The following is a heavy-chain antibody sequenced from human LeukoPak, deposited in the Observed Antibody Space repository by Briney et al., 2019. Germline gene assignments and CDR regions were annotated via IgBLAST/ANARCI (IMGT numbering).Heavy chain of an antibody. J-gene: IGHJ4*02. Sequence: GGSLRLSCSASGLSFSSYAMHWVRQAPGKGLEYVSVISGNGDSTYYADSVKGRFTISRDNSKNTLYLQMSSLRAEDTAVYYCAKDPSYYYASDYFDYWGQGTLVTVSS. V-gene: IGHV3-64D*06. D-gene: IGHD3-10*01. CDR3: AKDPSYYYASDYFDY. CDR1: GLSFSSYA. CDR2: ISGNGDST.